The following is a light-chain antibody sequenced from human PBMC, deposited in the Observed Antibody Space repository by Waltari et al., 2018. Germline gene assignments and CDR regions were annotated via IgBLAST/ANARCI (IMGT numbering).Light chain of an antibody. CDR1: QSVSSGY. CDR3: QQYSSSPYT. Sequence: EIVLTQSPGTVSLFPGERATIYCRASQSVSSGYLAWYQQKPGHAPRLLIYGTASRATGIPDRFSGSGSGTDFTLTISRLEPEDFAVYHCQQYSSSPYTFGQGTKLEIK. CDR2: GTA. V-gene: IGKV3-20*01. J-gene: IGKJ2*01.